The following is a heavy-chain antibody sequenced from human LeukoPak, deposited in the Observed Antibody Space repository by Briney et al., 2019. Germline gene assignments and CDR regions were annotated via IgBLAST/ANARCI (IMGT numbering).Heavy chain of an antibody. CDR2: NNPSGGST. CDR3: ARDESTSILWW. J-gene: IGHJ1*01. D-gene: IGHD2-21*01. V-gene: IGHV1-46*01. Sequence: GASVKVSCKASGYTFINYYMHWVRQAPGQGFEWMGINNPSGGSTSYAQKFQGRVTMTRDTSTSTVYMELSSLRSEDTAVYYCARDESTSILWWWGQGTLVTVSS. CDR1: GYTFINYY.